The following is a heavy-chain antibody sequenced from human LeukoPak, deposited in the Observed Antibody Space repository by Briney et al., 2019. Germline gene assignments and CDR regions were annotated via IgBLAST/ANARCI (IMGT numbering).Heavy chain of an antibody. J-gene: IGHJ6*02. CDR1: GFPFSNYG. CDR3: ARDGTTHWFGEPQVDV. D-gene: IGHD3-10*01. V-gene: IGHV3-33*01. Sequence: PGGSLRLPCAASGFPFSNYGMNWVRPPPGKGLEWLALIWHDGSNKYHGDSVKGRFTISRDNSNNTLYLQMNSLRAEDTAVYYCARDGTTHWFGEPQVDVWGRGTTVTVSS. CDR2: IWHDGSNK.